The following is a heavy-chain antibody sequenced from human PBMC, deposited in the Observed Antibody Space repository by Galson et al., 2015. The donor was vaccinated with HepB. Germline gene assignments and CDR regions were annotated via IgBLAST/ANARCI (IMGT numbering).Heavy chain of an antibody. D-gene: IGHD1-26*01. Sequence: SVKVSCKASGGTFSSYTISWVRQAPGQGLEWMGRIIPILGIANYAQKFQGRVTITADKSTSTAYMELSSLRSEDTAVYYCARAVNSGDYYYGMDVWGQGTTVTVSS. CDR3: ARAVNSGDYYYGMDV. CDR1: GGTFSSYT. V-gene: IGHV1-69*02. J-gene: IGHJ6*02. CDR2: IIPILGIA.